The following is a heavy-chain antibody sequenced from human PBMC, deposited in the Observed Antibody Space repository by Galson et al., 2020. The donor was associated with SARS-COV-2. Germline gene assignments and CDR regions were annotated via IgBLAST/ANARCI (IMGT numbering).Heavy chain of an antibody. CDR2: ISGSGRST. V-gene: IGHV3-23*01. Sequence: GESLKISCAASGFTFSIYAMSWVRQAPGKGPEWVSTISGSGRSTYYADSVKGRFTISRDNSRNRLFLQMKSLRAEDTAIYYCAKKRGDFLYYFDSWGQGTLVTVSS. D-gene: IGHD2-21*02. CDR3: AKKRGDFLYYFDS. J-gene: IGHJ4*02. CDR1: GFTFSIYA.